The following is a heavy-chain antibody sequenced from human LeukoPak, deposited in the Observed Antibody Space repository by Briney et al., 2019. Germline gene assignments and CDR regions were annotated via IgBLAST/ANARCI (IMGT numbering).Heavy chain of an antibody. J-gene: IGHJ4*02. CDR2: ISSSSSSI. Sequence: GGSLRLSCAASGFTFSSYSMNWVRQAPGKGLEWVSSISSSSSSIYYADSVKGRFTISRDNAKNSLYLQMNSLRAEDTAVYYCARDSSSGFDYWGQGTLVTVSS. D-gene: IGHD6-6*01. CDR3: ARDSSSGFDY. CDR1: GFTFSSYS. V-gene: IGHV3-21*01.